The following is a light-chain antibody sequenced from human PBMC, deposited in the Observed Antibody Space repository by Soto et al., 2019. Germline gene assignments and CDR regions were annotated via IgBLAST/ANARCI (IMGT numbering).Light chain of an antibody. CDR2: DAS. CDR1: QSVTNY. Sequence: EIVLTQSPATLSLSPGERATLSCRASQSVTNYLAWYQQKPGQAPRLLISDASIRATGIPARFSGSGSGTDFTLTISSLEPEDFVVYYCQQRSSWPPWTFGQGTKVEI. CDR3: QQRSSWPPWT. J-gene: IGKJ1*01. V-gene: IGKV3-11*01.